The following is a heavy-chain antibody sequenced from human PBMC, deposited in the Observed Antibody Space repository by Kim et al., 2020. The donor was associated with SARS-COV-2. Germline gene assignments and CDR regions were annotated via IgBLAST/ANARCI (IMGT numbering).Heavy chain of an antibody. Sequence: GGSLRLSCAASGFTFDDYAMHRVRQAPGKGLEWVSLISGDGGSTYYADSVKGRFTISRDNSKNSLYLQMNSLRTEDTALYYCAKDTEGVSNWYFDLWGRGTLVTVSS. CDR1: GFTFDDYA. CDR3: AKDTEGVSNWYFDL. CDR2: ISGDGGST. V-gene: IGHV3-43*02. D-gene: IGHD3-10*01. J-gene: IGHJ2*01.